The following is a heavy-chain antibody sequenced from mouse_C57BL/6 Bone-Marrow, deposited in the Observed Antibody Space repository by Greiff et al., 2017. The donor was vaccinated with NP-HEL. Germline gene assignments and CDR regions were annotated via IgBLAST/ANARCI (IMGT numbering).Heavy chain of an antibody. D-gene: IGHD1-1*01. CDR3: ARADYYGSSSYWYFDV. Sequence: EVKLVESGGGLVQPGGSLKLSCAASGFTFSDYGMAWVRQAPRKGPEWVAFISNLAYSIYYADTVTGRFTISRENAKNTLYLEMSSLRSEDTAMYYCARADYYGSSSYWYFDVWGTGTTVTVSS. CDR1: GFTFSDYG. CDR2: ISNLAYSI. J-gene: IGHJ1*03. V-gene: IGHV5-15*01.